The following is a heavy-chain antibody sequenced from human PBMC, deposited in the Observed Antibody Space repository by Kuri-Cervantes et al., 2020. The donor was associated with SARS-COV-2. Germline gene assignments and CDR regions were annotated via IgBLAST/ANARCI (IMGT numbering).Heavy chain of an antibody. Sequence: LSLTCAASGFTFSSYAMHWVRQAPGKGLEWVAVISYDGSNKYYADSVKGRFTISRDNSKNTLYLQMNSLRAEDTAVYYCARDRDDYGDHADDAFDIWGQGTMVTVSS. CDR3: ARDRDDYGDHADDAFDI. CDR2: ISYDGSNK. V-gene: IGHV3-30*04. CDR1: GFTFSSYA. J-gene: IGHJ3*02. D-gene: IGHD4-17*01.